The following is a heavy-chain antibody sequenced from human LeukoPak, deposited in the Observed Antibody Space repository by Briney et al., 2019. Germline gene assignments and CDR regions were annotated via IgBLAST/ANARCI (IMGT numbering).Heavy chain of an antibody. CDR3: ARGPDPVVRGPRRAFDL. CDR1: GFTFTYYA. D-gene: IGHD3-10*01. J-gene: IGHJ3*01. CDR2: VSNDGSNQ. Sequence: GGSLRLSCAASGFTFTYYAMHWVRQAPGKGLEWVAVVSNDGSNQDYTDSVKGRFIISRDDSKNTVYLQMNSLRVDDRAMYYCARGPDPVVRGPRRAFDLWGQGTMVTVSS. V-gene: IGHV3-30-3*01.